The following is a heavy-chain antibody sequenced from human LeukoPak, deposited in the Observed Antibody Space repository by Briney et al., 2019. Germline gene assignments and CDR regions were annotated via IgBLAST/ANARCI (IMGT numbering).Heavy chain of an antibody. CDR1: GFTFSNAW. CDR2: IKSKTDGGTT. Sequence: GGSLRLSCAASGFTFSNAWMSWVRQAPGKGLEWVGRIKSKTDGGTTDYAAPVKGRFTISRDDSKNTLYLQMTSLKPEDTAVYYCTTDSYGGSGSYSPWDYWGQGTLVTVSS. D-gene: IGHD3-10*01. V-gene: IGHV3-15*01. CDR3: TTDSYGGSGSYSPWDY. J-gene: IGHJ4*02.